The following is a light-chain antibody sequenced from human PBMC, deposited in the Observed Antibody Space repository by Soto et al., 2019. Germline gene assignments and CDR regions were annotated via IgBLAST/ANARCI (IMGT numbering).Light chain of an antibody. V-gene: IGLV7-46*01. CDR2: DTS. CDR3: LLSSIGAHAV. J-gene: IGLJ7*01. CDR1: TGAVTSGHY. Sequence: QAVVTQEPSLTVSPGGTVTLTCGSSTGAVTSGHYPYWFQQKPGQAPRTLIYDTSNKHSWTPARFSGSLLGGKAALTLSGAQPEDEAEYYCLLSSIGAHAVFGGGTQLTVL.